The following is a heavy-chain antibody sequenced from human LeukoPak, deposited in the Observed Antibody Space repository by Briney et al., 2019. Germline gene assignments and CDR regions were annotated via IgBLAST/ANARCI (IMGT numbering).Heavy chain of an antibody. CDR3: ARRQYSSSWYRISGDFDY. V-gene: IGHV4-38-2*02. Sequence: SETLSLTCTVSGYSISSGYYWGWIRQPPGKGLEWIGSIYHSGSTNYNPSLESRVTISVDTSKNQFSLKLSSVTAADTAVYYCARRQYSSSWYRISGDFDYWGQGTLVTVSS. J-gene: IGHJ4*02. CDR2: IYHSGST. CDR1: GYSISSGYY. D-gene: IGHD6-13*01.